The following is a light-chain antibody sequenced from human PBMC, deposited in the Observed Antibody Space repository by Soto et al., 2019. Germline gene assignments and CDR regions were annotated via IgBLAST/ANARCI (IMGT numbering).Light chain of an antibody. CDR1: QSVSSSY. CDR2: GAS. Sequence: EIVLTQSPGTLSLSPGERATLSCRASQSVSSSYLAWYQQKPGQAPRLLIYGASSRATGIPDRFSGSGSGTDFTLTISRLEPEDFAVYYCQQCGSSPWTVGQGTKV. CDR3: QQCGSSPWT. J-gene: IGKJ1*01. V-gene: IGKV3-20*01.